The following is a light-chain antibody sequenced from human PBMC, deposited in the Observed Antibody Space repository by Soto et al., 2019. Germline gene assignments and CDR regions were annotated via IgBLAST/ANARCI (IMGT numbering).Light chain of an antibody. CDR3: SSYTSSNTPYV. CDR2: EVT. CDR1: SSDVGAYNF. V-gene: IGLV2-14*01. Sequence: QSAQTQPASVSGSPGQSITISCTGSSSDVGAYNFVSWYQHHPGKAPKLILYEVTTHPSGVSSRFSGSKSGNTASLTISGLQADDEANYYCSSYTSSNTPYVFGTGTKVTVL. J-gene: IGLJ1*01.